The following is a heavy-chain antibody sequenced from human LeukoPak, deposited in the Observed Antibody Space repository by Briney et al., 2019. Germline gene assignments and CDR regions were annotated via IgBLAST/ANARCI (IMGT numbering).Heavy chain of an antibody. J-gene: IGHJ4*02. Sequence: PGGSLRLSCAASGFTFSSYGMHWVRQAPGKGLEWVAFIRYDGSNKYYADSVKGRFTISRDNSKNTLYLQMGSLGAEDMAVYYCAKDSSGYYAEGPIDYWGQGTLVTVSS. CDR1: GFTFSSYG. CDR3: AKDSSGYYAEGPIDY. V-gene: IGHV3-30*02. CDR2: IRYDGSNK. D-gene: IGHD3-22*01.